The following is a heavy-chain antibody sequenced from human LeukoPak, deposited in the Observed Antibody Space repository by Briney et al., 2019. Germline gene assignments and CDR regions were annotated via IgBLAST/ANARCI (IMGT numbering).Heavy chain of an antibody. CDR1: GFTFSSYE. D-gene: IGHD3-22*01. CDR3: ARRYYYDSSGCFDY. V-gene: IGHV3-21*01. CDR2: ISSSSSYI. J-gene: IGHJ4*02. Sequence: PGGSLRLSCAASGFTFSSYEMNWVRQAPGKGLEWVSSISSSSSYIYYADSVKGRFTISRDNAKNSLYLQMNSLRAEDTAVYYCARRYYYDSSGCFDYWGQGTLVTVSS.